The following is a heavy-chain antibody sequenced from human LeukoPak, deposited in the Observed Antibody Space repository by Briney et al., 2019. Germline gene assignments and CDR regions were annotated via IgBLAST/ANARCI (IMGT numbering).Heavy chain of an antibody. CDR1: GFTVSSNH. CDR3: ARDRPLDH. D-gene: IGHD6-6*01. CDR2: IYSCGTT. V-gene: IGHV3-66*01. Sequence: GGSLRLSCAVSGFTVSSNHMSWVRQAPGKGLEWVSLIYSCGTTYYADSVKGRFTISRDSSKNTLYLQMNSLRAEDTAVYYCARDRPLDHWGQGTLVTVSS. J-gene: IGHJ4*02.